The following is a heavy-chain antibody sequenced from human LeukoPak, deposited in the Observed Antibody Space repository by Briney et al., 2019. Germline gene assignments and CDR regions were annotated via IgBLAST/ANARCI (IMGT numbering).Heavy chain of an antibody. CDR2: ISSSGSTI. Sequence: GGSLRLSCAASGFTFSSYEMNWVRQAPGEGLEWVSYISSSGSTIYYADSVKGRFTISRDNAKNSLYLQMNSLRAEDTAVYYCARDARLLRQLLLFDYWGQGTLVTVSS. J-gene: IGHJ4*02. CDR1: GFTFSSYE. CDR3: ARDARLLRQLLLFDY. D-gene: IGHD6-13*01. V-gene: IGHV3-48*03.